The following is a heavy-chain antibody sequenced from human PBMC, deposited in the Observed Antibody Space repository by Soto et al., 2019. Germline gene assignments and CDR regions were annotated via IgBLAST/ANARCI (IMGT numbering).Heavy chain of an antibody. V-gene: IGHV2-26*01. CDR3: ARRPLAVAVSPWFDP. J-gene: IGHJ5*02. CDR1: GLSITDSEMG. CDR2: IDSSGEK. Sequence: QVTLKESGPVLVKPTETLTLRCTVSGLSITDSEMGVSWIRQPPGQPLEWLAHIDSSGEKSYRTFLKSRLAIFKDTSKSQIVLNMTNMGPADTATYYCARRPLAVAVSPWFDPWGQGIPVTVSS. D-gene: IGHD6-19*01.